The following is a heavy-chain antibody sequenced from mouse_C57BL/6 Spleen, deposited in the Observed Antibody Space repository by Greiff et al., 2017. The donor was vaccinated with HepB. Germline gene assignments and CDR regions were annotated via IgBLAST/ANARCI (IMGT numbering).Heavy chain of an antibody. Sequence: QVQLQQSGAELVRPGTSVKVSCKASGYAFTNYLIEWVKQRPGQGLEWIGVINPGSGGTNYNEKFKGKATLTADKSSSTAYMQLSSLTSEDSAVYFCAREEEMMDGSFAYWGQGTLVTVSA. D-gene: IGHD2-3*01. V-gene: IGHV1-54*01. CDR1: GYAFTNYL. CDR3: AREEEMMDGSFAY. CDR2: INPGSGGT. J-gene: IGHJ3*01.